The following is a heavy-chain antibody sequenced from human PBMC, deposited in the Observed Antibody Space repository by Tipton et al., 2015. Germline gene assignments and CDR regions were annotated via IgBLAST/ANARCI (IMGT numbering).Heavy chain of an antibody. D-gene: IGHD2-15*01. CDR2: ISPYNANT. CDR1: GYTFTSYG. Sequence: QLVQSGAEVKKPGASVKVSCKTAGYTFTSYGVRWMRQAPGQGLEWMGWISPYNANTEYAQKFLGRVTVTTDASTNTAYMELRTLRSDDTAVYYCARENSMWYPYFDYWGQGTLVTVSS. CDR3: ARENSMWYPYFDY. V-gene: IGHV1-18*01. J-gene: IGHJ4*02.